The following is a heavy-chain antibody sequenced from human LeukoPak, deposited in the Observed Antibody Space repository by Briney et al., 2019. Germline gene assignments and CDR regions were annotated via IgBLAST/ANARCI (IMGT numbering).Heavy chain of an antibody. Sequence: GGSLRLSCAASGFTFSSYWMHWVRQAPGKGLVWVSRINTDGSSTSYADSVKGRFTISRDNSKNTLYLQMNSLRAEDTAVYYCAREGDYYDSSGYYLDYWGQGTLVTVSS. D-gene: IGHD3-22*01. CDR1: GFTFSSYW. J-gene: IGHJ4*02. CDR2: INTDGSST. V-gene: IGHV3-74*01. CDR3: AREGDYYDSSGYYLDY.